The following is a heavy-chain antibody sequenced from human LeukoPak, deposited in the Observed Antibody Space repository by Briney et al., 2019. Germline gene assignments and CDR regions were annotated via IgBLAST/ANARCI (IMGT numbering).Heavy chain of an antibody. CDR2: ISGGGGST. J-gene: IGHJ6*02. CDR1: GFTFSSNA. Sequence: GGSLRLSCAGSGFTFSSNAMSWVRQAPGKGLEWVSAISGGGGSTYYADSVKGRFTISRDDSKNTLCVQMNSLRAEDTAVYYCAKTLGYFYYGMGVWGQGTTVTVSS. CDR3: AKTLGYFYYGMGV. V-gene: IGHV3-23*01. D-gene: IGHD2/OR15-2a*01.